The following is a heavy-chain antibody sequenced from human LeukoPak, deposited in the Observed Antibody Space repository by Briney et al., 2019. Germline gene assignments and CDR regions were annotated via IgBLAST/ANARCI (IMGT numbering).Heavy chain of an antibody. Sequence: SETLSLTCTVSGGSISSGGYYWSWIRQHPGKGLEWIGYIYYSGSSYYNPSLKGRVSISVDTSKNQFSLRLSSVTAADTAVYYCARGRQFTLDYWGQGTLVTVSS. D-gene: IGHD5-24*01. CDR3: ARGRQFTLDY. J-gene: IGHJ4*02. CDR1: GGSISSGGYY. CDR2: IYYSGSS. V-gene: IGHV4-31*03.